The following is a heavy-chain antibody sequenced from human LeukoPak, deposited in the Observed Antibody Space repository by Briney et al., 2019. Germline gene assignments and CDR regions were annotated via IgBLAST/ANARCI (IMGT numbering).Heavy chain of an antibody. CDR2: ISSSGSTI. CDR1: GFTFSSYG. J-gene: IGHJ6*03. CDR3: ARVGSSAFWYMDV. Sequence: GGSLRLSCAASGFTFSSYGMHWVRQAPGKGLEWVSYISSSGSTIYYADSVKGRFTISRDNAKNSLYLQMNSLRAEDTAVYYCARVGSSAFWYMDVWGKGTTVTVSS. D-gene: IGHD6-6*01. V-gene: IGHV3-48*04.